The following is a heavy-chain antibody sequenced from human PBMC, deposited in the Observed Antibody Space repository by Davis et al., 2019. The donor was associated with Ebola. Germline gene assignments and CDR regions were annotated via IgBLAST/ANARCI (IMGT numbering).Heavy chain of an antibody. J-gene: IGHJ4*02. V-gene: IGHV3-7*01. CDR3: ASHDYGDYAGPDY. CDR2: IKQDGSEK. Sequence: GESLKTSCEASGFTFSTYWMSWVRQAPGKGLEWVANIKQDGSEKYYVDSVKGRFTISRDNAKNSVFLQMNSLRAEDTAVYYCASHDYGDYAGPDYWGQGTLVTVSS. CDR1: GFTFSTYW. D-gene: IGHD4-17*01.